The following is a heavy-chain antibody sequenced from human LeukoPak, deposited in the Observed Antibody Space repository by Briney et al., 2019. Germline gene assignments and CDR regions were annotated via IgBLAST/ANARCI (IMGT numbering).Heavy chain of an antibody. CDR3: ARLSSGGSCFDY. J-gene: IGHJ4*02. D-gene: IGHD2-15*01. CDR1: GLTFSSYS. V-gene: IGHV3-21*01. CDR2: ITSSSGYI. Sequence: GGSLRLSCAASGLTFSSYSMNWVRQAPGKGLEWVSSITSSSGYIYYADSMKGRFTISRDNAKNSLYLQMNSLRAEDTAVYYCARLSSGGSCFDYWGQGTLVTVSS.